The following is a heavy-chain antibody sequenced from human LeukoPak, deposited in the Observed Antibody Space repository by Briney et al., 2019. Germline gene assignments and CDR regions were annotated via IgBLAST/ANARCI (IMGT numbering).Heavy chain of an antibody. V-gene: IGHV3-30*01. Sequence: GGSLGLSCAASGFTFSNYAMHWVRQAPGKGLEDGSHQYYANSVKGRFTISRDNSNNTVFLQMNSLRTEDTAVYYCARQRVGYFRSWGQGTLVTASS. D-gene: IGHD2/OR15-2a*01. CDR3: ARQRVGYFRS. CDR2: GSHQ. CDR1: GFTFSNYA. J-gene: IGHJ5*02.